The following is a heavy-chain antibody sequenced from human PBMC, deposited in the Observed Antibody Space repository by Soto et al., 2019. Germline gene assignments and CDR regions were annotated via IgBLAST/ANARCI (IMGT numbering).Heavy chain of an antibody. CDR1: GGTFSSYA. Sequence: WASVKVSCKASGGTFSSYAISWVRQAPGQGLEWMGGIIPMFATPSYARKFQGRVTITAGESTSTVYMELSSLRSEDSAIYYCARFAGSSGYVDYWGQGSLVTVSS. V-gene: IGHV1-69*13. J-gene: IGHJ4*02. D-gene: IGHD3-22*01. CDR2: IIPMFATP. CDR3: ARFAGSSGYVDY.